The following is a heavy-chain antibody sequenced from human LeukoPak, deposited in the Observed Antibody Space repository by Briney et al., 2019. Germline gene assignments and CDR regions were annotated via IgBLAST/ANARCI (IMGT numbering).Heavy chain of an antibody. Sequence: SETLSLTCTVSGGSISGFYWKWVREPPGKGLEWIGYIYHSGSTYYNPSLKSRVTISVDRSKNQFSLKLSSVTAADTAVYYCARGPFGDGFDYWGQGTLVTVSS. CDR1: GGSISGFY. CDR3: ARGPFGDGFDY. D-gene: IGHD3-10*01. V-gene: IGHV4-59*12. CDR2: IYHSGST. J-gene: IGHJ4*02.